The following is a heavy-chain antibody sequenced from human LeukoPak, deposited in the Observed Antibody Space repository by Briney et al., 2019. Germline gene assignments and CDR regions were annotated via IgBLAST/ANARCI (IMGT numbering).Heavy chain of an antibody. V-gene: IGHV1-2*02. Sequence: ASVKVSCKASGYTFTGYYMHWVRQAPGQGLEWMGWINPNSGGTNYAQKFQGRVTMTRDTSISTAYMELSRLRSDDTAVYYCASCRIVATIFESFDYYCMDVWGKGTTVTISS. CDR1: GYTFTGYY. CDR2: INPNSGGT. CDR3: ASCRIVATIFESFDYYCMDV. J-gene: IGHJ6*03. D-gene: IGHD5-12*01.